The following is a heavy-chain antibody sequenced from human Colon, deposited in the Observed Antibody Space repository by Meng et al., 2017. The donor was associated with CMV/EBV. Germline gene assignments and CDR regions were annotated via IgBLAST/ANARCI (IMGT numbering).Heavy chain of an antibody. V-gene: IGHV4-61*03. J-gene: IGHJ2*01. CDR3: ARGNDFWSGSVYYHYFDL. D-gene: IGHD3-3*01. CDR1: GGSVSGGIYY. CDR2: ITYTGSS. Sequence: SETLSLTCSVSGGSVSGGIYYWSWIRQPPGKGLEWLGYITYTGSSKYSPSVKGRITISSDTSKNHISLKLTSVTAADMAVYYCARGNDFWSGSVYYHYFDLWGRGTLVTVSS.